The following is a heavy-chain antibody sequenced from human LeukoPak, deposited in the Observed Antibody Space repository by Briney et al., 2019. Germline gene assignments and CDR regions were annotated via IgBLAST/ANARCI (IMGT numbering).Heavy chain of an antibody. D-gene: IGHD3-3*01. CDR2: IYYSGSA. V-gene: IGHV4-61*08. J-gene: IGHJ6*02. CDR3: ARVLSYYDFWSGLRPRPYYYGMDV. Sequence: SETLSLTCTVPGVSISSGGYYWSWIRQHPGKGLEWIGYIYYSGSANYNPSLKSRVTISVDTSKNQFSLKLSSVTAADTAVYYCARVLSYYDFWSGLRPRPYYYGMDVWGQGTTVTVSS. CDR1: GVSISSGGYY.